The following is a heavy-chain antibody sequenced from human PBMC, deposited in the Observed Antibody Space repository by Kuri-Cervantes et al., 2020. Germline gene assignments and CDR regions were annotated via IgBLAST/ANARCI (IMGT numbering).Heavy chain of an antibody. J-gene: IGHJ4*02. CDR3: ARDEYEGYYDSSGYSFDY. D-gene: IGHD3-22*01. Sequence: ASVKVSCKASGYTFTSYGISWVRQAPGQGLEWMGWISAYNGNTNYAQKLQGRVTMTTDTSTSTAYMELRSLRSDDTAVYYCARDEYEGYYDSSGYSFDYWGQGTLVTVSS. CDR2: ISAYNGNT. CDR1: GYTFTSYG. V-gene: IGHV1-18*01.